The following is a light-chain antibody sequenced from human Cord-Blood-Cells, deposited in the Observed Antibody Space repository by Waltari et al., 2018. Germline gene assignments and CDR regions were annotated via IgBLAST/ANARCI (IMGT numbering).Light chain of an antibody. V-gene: IGLV3-21*03. Sequence: SYVLTQPPSVSVAPGKTARITCGGNNIGSKSVHWYQQKPGQAPVLVVYDDSDRPSGIPGRFCGSNSGNTATLTISRVEAGDEADYYCQVWDSSSDHWVFGGGTKLTVL. CDR1: NIGSKS. CDR3: QVWDSSSDHWV. J-gene: IGLJ3*02. CDR2: DDS.